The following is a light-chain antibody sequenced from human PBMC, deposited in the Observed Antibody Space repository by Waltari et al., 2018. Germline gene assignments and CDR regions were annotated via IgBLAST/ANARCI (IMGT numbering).Light chain of an antibody. CDR3: QQYYSYPRIT. CDR1: QGISSY. CDR2: AAS. V-gene: IGKV1-8*01. J-gene: IGKJ5*01. Sequence: AIRMTQSPSSFSAPTGDRLTIPCRASQGISSYLAWYQQKPGKAPKLLIYAASTLQSGVPSRFSGSGSGTDFTLTISCLQSEDFATYYCQQYYSYPRITFGQGTRLEIK.